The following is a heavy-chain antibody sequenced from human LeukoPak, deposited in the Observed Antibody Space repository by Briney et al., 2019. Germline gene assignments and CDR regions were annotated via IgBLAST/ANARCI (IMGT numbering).Heavy chain of an antibody. CDR1: GFTFSIYS. CDR3: ARLAAAGTGEDY. J-gene: IGHJ4*02. V-gene: IGHV3-48*02. CDR2: ISSSSSTI. D-gene: IGHD6-13*01. Sequence: PGGSLRLSCAASGFTFSIYSMNWVRQAPGKGLEWVSYISSSSSTIHYADSVKGRFTISRDNAKNSLYLQMNSLRDEDTAVYYCARLAAAGTGEDYRGQGTLVTVSS.